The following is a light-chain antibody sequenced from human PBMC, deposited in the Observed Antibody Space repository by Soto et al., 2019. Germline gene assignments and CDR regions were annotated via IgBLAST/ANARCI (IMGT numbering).Light chain of an antibody. CDR1: QSVSSSY. CDR2: GAS. V-gene: IGKV3-20*01. J-gene: IGKJ5*01. CDR3: QQYGSSPLIT. Sequence: EIVLTQSPGTLSLSPGERATLSCRASQSVSSSYLAWYQQKPGQAPRLLIYGASSRATGIPDRFSGSGSGTEFTLTISNLQTEDFEVYYCQQYGSSPLITFGQGTRLEIK.